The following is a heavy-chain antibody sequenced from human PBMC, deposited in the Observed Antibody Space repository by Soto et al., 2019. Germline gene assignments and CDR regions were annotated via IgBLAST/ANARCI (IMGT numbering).Heavy chain of an antibody. CDR2: ISGGGYII. D-gene: IGHD6-25*01. J-gene: IGHJ4*02. Sequence: SLRLSCAASGFTFSDHYMTWIRQSPVKGPEWLSYISGGGYIISYSDSVKGRFIISRDNANRSLYLQMNSLTVEDTAVYYCSRDKRLEDYWGQGTLVTVSS. CDR1: GFTFSDHY. CDR3: SRDKRLEDY. V-gene: IGHV3-11*01.